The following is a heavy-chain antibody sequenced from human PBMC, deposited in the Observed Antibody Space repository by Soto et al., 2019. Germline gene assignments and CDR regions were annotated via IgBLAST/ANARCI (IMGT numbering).Heavy chain of an antibody. CDR3: AKNGQPPYYYYGLDV. V-gene: IGHV1-18*01. D-gene: IGHD2-8*01. CDR2: ISGYNGDT. Sequence: QGQLVQSGGEVKKPGASVKVSGKASGYTFSRYGISWVRQAPGQGLEWMGWISGYNGDTNYAQKFQGRVTMTIDTSTTTAYMELRGLTSDDTAIYYCAKNGQPPYYYYGLDVWGQGTTVTVSS. CDR1: GYTFSRYG. J-gene: IGHJ6*02.